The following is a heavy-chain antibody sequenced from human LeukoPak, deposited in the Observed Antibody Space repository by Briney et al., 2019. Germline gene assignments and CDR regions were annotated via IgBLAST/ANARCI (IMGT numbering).Heavy chain of an antibody. CDR1: GYSFTTYW. D-gene: IGHD3-22*01. CDR3: ATRPYYESSGSYWVY. CDR2: IHPGDSDT. Sequence: GESLKISCQGSGYSFTTYWIGWVRQMPGKGLEWMGIIHPGDSDTRYSPSFQGQVTISADKSIGTTYLQWSSLKASDTAMYYCATRPYYESSGSYWVYWGQGTLVTVSS. V-gene: IGHV5-51*01. J-gene: IGHJ4*02.